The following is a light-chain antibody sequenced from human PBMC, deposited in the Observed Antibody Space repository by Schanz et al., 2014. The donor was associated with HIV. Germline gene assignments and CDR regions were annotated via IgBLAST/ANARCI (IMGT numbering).Light chain of an antibody. CDR1: QDIRPR. Sequence: DIQMTQSPSTLSASVGDTVTITCRASQDIRPRLAWYQQKPGKAPHLLIYQASTLKTGVPSRFSGSGSGTEFTLTISSLQPDDFATYYCQQYDTSSWTFGLGTKV. J-gene: IGKJ1*01. CDR2: QAS. V-gene: IGKV1-5*03. CDR3: QQYDTSSWT.